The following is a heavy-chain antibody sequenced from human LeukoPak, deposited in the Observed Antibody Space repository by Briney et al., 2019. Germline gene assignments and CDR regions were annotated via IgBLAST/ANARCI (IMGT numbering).Heavy chain of an antibody. V-gene: IGHV3-48*03. Sequence: GGSLRLSCAATGFTFSSYEMNWVRQAPGRGLEWLSYISISASTIYYADSVKGRFTISRDNAENSLYLQMNSLRAEDTAVYFCARGGRHGYILNGFDIWGRGTAVTVSS. CDR1: GFTFSSYE. CDR2: ISISASTI. J-gene: IGHJ3*02. D-gene: IGHD5-24*01. CDR3: ARGGRHGYILNGFDI.